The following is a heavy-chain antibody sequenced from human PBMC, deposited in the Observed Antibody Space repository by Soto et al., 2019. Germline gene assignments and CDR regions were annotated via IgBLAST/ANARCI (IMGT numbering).Heavy chain of an antibody. J-gene: IGHJ6*02. Sequence: TSVKVTCKASGFTFTSTAGQWVRQARGQRLEWIGWIVVGSGNTNYAQKFQERVTITRDMSTSTAYMELSSLRSEDTAVYYCAALWLVDYYDSSGYPGNMDVWGQGTTVTVSS. CDR3: AALWLVDYYDSSGYPGNMDV. CDR1: GFTFTSTA. V-gene: IGHV1-58*01. CDR2: IVVGSGNT. D-gene: IGHD3-22*01.